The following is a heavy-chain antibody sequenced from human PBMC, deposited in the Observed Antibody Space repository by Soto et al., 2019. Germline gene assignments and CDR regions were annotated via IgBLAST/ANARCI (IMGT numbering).Heavy chain of an antibody. CDR3: ARAVKKAVVVTKGAGWFDP. D-gene: IGHD3-22*01. Sequence: SETLSLTCAVSGGSISSGGYSWSWIRQPPGKGLEWIGYIYHSGSTYYNPSLKSRVTISVDRSKNQFSLKLSSVTAADTAVYYCARAVKKAVVVTKGAGWFDPWGQGTLVTAPQ. CDR2: IYHSGST. CDR1: GGSISSGGYS. V-gene: IGHV4-30-2*01. J-gene: IGHJ5*02.